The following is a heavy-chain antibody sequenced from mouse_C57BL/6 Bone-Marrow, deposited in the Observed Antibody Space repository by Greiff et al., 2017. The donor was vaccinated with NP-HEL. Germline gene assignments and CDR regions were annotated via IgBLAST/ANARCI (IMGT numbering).Heavy chain of an antibody. Sequence: QVQLQQSGAELVRPGTSVKMSCKASGYTFTNYWIGWAKQSPGKGLEWIGDIYPGGGYTNYNEKFKGKATLTADKSSSTAYMQFSSLTSEASAIYSCAKSETYCFDYWGQGTTLTGSS. CDR1: GYTFTNYW. J-gene: IGHJ2*01. CDR2: IYPGGGYT. CDR3: AKSETYCFDY. V-gene: IGHV1-63*01.